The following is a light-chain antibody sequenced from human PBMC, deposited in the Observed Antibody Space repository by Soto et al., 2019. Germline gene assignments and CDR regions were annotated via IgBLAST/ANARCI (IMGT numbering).Light chain of an antibody. CDR2: GAS. J-gene: IGKJ5*01. CDR3: QQYNNWPT. V-gene: IGKV3-15*01. CDR1: QSVSSN. Sequence: EIVMTQSPATLSVSPGERATLSCRASQSVSSNLAWYQQKPGQAPSLLIYGASTRATGIPARFSGSGSGTEFTLTIRSLQSEDFAADYCQQYNNWPTFGQGTRLEIK.